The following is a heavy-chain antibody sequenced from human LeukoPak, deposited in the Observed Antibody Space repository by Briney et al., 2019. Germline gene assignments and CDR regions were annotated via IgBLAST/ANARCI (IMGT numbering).Heavy chain of an antibody. D-gene: IGHD2-2*01. CDR3: ARGLGYCTSTTCLLPFDY. CDR2: IGYSGTNT. J-gene: IGHJ4*02. V-gene: IGHV3-30*02. CDR1: GLSFSSFG. Sequence: GGSLRLSCAASGLSFSSFGMHWVRQAPGEGLEWVAYIGYSGTNTHYADSVKGRFTISRDNSKNTLYLQMNSLRAEDTAMYYCARGLGYCTSTTCLLPFDYWGQGTLVTVSS.